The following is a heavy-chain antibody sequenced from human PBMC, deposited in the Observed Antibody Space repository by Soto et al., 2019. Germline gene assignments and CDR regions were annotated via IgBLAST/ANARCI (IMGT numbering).Heavy chain of an antibody. CDR2: IYYSGST. V-gene: IGHV4-39*01. CDR3: ARLGMVAGWWFDP. D-gene: IGHD5-12*01. CDR1: GGSISSSSYY. Sequence: SETLSLTCTVSGGSISSSSYYWGWIRQPPGKGLEWIGSIYYSGSTYYNPSLKSRVTISVDTSKNQFSLKLSSVTAADTAVYYCARLGMVAGWWFDPWGQGTLVTVSS. J-gene: IGHJ5*02.